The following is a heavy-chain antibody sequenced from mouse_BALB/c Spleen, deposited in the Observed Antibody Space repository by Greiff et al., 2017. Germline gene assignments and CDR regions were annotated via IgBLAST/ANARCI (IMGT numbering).Heavy chain of an antibody. J-gene: IGHJ4*01. D-gene: IGHD2-3*01. Sequence: VQLVESGPGLVAPSQSLSITCTVSGFSLTSYGVHWVRQPPGKGLEWLGVIWAGGSTNYNSALMSRLSISKDNSKSQVFLKMNSLQTDDTAMYYCARDLGYDGYYDAMDYWGQGTSVTVSS. CDR3: ARDLGYDGYYDAMDY. V-gene: IGHV2-9*02. CDR2: IWAGGST. CDR1: GFSLTSYG.